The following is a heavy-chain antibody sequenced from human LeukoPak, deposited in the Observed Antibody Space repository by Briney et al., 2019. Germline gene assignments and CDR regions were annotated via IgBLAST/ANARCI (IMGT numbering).Heavy chain of an antibody. V-gene: IGHV3-43*02. Sequence: GGSLRLSCAASGFTFDDYAMHWVRQAPGKGLEWVSLISGDCGSTYYADSVKGRFTISRDNSKNSLYLQMNSLRTEDTALYYCAKEPYDFWSGPHLYYFDYWGQGTLVTVSS. CDR1: GFTFDDYA. CDR2: ISGDCGST. J-gene: IGHJ4*02. CDR3: AKEPYDFWSGPHLYYFDY. D-gene: IGHD3-3*01.